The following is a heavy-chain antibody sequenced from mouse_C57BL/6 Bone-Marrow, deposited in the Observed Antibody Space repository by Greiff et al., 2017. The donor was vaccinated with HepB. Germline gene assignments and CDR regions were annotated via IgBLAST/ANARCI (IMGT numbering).Heavy chain of an antibody. D-gene: IGHD1-1*01. CDR1: GFSLTSYG. J-gene: IGHJ1*03. CDR2: IWSGGST. Sequence: VQLVESGPGLVQPSQSLSITCTVSGFSLTSYGVHWVRQSPGKGLEWLGVIWSGGSTDYNAAFISRLSISKDNSKSQVFFKMNSLQADDTAKYYCARNRAYGSSSYWYFDVWGTGTTVTVSS. CDR3: ARNRAYGSSSYWYFDV. V-gene: IGHV2-2*01.